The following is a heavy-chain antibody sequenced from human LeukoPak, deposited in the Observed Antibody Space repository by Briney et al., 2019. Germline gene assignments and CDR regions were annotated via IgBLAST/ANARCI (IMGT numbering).Heavy chain of an antibody. V-gene: IGHV3-7*01. Sequence: GGSLRLSCAASGFTFSSYAMSWVRQAPGKGLEWVANIKQDGSEKYYVDSVKGRFTISRDNAKNSLYLQMNSLRAEDTAVYYCARDLGAYYYYYGMDVWGQGTTVTVSS. D-gene: IGHD1-26*01. CDR2: IKQDGSEK. J-gene: IGHJ6*02. CDR3: ARDLGAYYYYYGMDV. CDR1: GFTFSSYA.